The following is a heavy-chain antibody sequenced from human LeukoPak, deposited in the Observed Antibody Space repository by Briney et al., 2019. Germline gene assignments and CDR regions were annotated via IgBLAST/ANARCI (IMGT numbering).Heavy chain of an antibody. D-gene: IGHD3-3*01. CDR1: GFTFSSYW. V-gene: IGHV3-7*03. J-gene: IGHJ4*02. CDR3: AKGVGFRSGPDY. Sequence: GGSLRLSCAASGFTFSSYWMSWVRQGPGKGLEWVANINQEGSEKNYVDSVKGRFTISRDNAKNSLYLQMNSLRAEDTAVYYCAKGVGFRSGPDYWGQGILVTVSS. CDR2: INQEGSEK.